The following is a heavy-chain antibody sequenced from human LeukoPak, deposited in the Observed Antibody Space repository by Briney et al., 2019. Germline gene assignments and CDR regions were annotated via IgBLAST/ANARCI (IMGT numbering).Heavy chain of an antibody. CDR3: ARRPYSGYNDP. CDR2: IYHSGST. V-gene: IGHV4-34*01. Sequence: PSETLSLTCAVYGGSFSGYYWSWIRQPPGKGLEWIGEIYHSGSTNYKPSLKSRVTISVDKSKNQFSLKLTSVTAADTAVYYCARRPYSGYNDPWGQGTLVTVSS. CDR1: GGSFSGYY. D-gene: IGHD5-12*01. J-gene: IGHJ5*02.